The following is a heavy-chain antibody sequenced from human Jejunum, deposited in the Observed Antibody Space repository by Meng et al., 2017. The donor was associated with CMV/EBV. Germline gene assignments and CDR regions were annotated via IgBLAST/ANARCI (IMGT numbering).Heavy chain of an antibody. D-gene: IGHD1-26*01. CDR3: ARVEVGITSGDY. CDR1: GYTFTNYG. Sequence: VEPGQSGSGVKKLWVSVKVSCKASGYTFTNYGITWVRQAPGQGLEWMGWINAYNGDTNYAQTLQGRVTMTTDTSTSTAYMELRSLRSDDTAVYYCARVEVGITSGDYWGQGTLVTVSS. CDR2: INAYNGDT. J-gene: IGHJ4*02. V-gene: IGHV1-18*01.